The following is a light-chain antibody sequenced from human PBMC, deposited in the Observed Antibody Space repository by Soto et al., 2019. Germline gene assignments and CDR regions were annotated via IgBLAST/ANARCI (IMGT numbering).Light chain of an antibody. J-gene: IGLJ2*01. CDR1: SGHSSYA. CDR2: VNSDGSH. CDR3: QTWGTGVV. Sequence: QPVLTQSPSASASLGASVRLTCTLSSGHSSYAIAWHQQQPEKGPRYLIKVNSDGSHSKGDGIPDRFSGSSSGAERYLTISSLQSEDEADYYCQTWGTGVVFGGGTQLTVL. V-gene: IGLV4-69*01.